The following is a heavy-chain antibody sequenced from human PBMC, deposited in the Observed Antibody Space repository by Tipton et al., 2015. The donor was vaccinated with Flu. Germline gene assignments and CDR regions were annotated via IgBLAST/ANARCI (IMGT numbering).Heavy chain of an antibody. CDR1: GGSFSGYY. V-gene: IGHV4-34*01. CDR2: INHSGST. J-gene: IGHJ3*02. Sequence: TLSLTCAVYGGSFSGYYWSWIRQPPGKGLEWIGEINHSGSTNYNPSLKSRVTISVDTSKNQFSLHLNSVTPEDTAIYYCARFELNNQYAFDIWGQGTLVTVSS. D-gene: IGHD1/OR15-1a*01. CDR3: ARFELNNQYAFDI.